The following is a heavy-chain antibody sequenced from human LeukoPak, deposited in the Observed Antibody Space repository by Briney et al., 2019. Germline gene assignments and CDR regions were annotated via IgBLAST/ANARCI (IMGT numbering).Heavy chain of an antibody. J-gene: IGHJ6*02. D-gene: IGHD6-13*01. CDR2: MNPNSGNT. CDR1: GYTFTSYD. CDR3: ARGPDLYWYSGSWGDYYYGMDV. Sequence: ASVKVSCKASGYTFTSYDINWVRQATGQGLEWMGWMNPNSGNTGYAQKFRGRVTMTRNTSISTAYMELSSLRSEDTAVYYCARGPDLYWYSGSWGDYYYGMDVWGQGTTVTVSS. V-gene: IGHV1-8*01.